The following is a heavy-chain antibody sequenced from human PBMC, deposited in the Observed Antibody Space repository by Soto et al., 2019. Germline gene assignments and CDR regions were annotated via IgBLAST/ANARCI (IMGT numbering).Heavy chain of an antibody. D-gene: IGHD2-15*01. V-gene: IGHV1-18*01. CDR3: ARDDLNRGGKYFDY. Sequence: QVQLVQSGAEVKKPGASVKVSCKASGYSFTTHDITWLRQAPGKGLEWVGGISTDRGDTIYPQNLQGRVTMTTDSSTSTFYMELKSLRSDDTAVYYCARDDLNRGGKYFDYWGQGTLVTVSS. CDR1: GYSFTTHD. J-gene: IGHJ4*02. CDR2: ISTDRGDT.